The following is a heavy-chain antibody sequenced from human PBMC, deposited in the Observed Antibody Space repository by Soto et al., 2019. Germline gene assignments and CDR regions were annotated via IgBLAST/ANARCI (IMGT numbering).Heavy chain of an antibody. V-gene: IGHV4-59*01. CDR1: GGSNSNYY. D-gene: IGHD3-10*01. J-gene: IGHJ6*02. Sequence: QVQLQESGPGLVKPSETLSLTCTVSGGSNSNYYWSWIRQPPGKGLEWIGYIYSSGSTNYNPSLKSRVTISVDASKNQFSLKLSSVTAADTAVYFCARMPVTMVRGVARYGMDVWGQGTTVTVSS. CDR2: IYSSGST. CDR3: ARMPVTMVRGVARYGMDV.